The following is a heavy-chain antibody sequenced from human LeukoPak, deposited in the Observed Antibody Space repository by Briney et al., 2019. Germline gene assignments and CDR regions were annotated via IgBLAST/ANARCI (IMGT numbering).Heavy chain of an antibody. CDR1: GFTFSSYA. D-gene: IGHD6-19*01. CDR2: ISYDGSNK. Sequence: GRSLRLSCAASGFTFSSYAMHWVRRAPGKGLEWVAVISYDGSNKYYADSVKGRFTISRDNSKNSLYLQMNSLRAEDTAVYYCAREDSSGWYGGYFDYWGQGTLVTVSS. J-gene: IGHJ4*02. V-gene: IGHV3-30-3*01. CDR3: AREDSSGWYGGYFDY.